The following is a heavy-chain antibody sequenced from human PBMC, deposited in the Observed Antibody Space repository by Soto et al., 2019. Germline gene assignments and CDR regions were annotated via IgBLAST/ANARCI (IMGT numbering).Heavy chain of an antibody. J-gene: IGHJ4*02. Sequence: PGGSLRLSFAASGFTFDDYAMHWVRQAPGKGLEWVSGISWNSGSIGYADSVKGRFTISRDNAKNSLYLQMNSRRAEDTALYYCAKESSPYVDTAMVNYFDDWGQGTLVTVSS. CDR1: GFTFDDYA. CDR2: ISWNSGSI. V-gene: IGHV3-9*01. CDR3: AKESSPYVDTAMVNYFDD. D-gene: IGHD5-18*01.